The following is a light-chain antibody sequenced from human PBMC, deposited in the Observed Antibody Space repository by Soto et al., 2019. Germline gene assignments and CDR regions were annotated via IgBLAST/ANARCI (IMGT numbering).Light chain of an antibody. CDR1: SDINVGPYR. CDR2: YKSDSDK. Sequence: QLVLTQPSSLSASPGASASLTCTLRSDINVGPYRIYWYQQKTGSRPQHLLTYKSDSDKQQGSGVPSRFSGSKDASANAAILLIPGLQSEDEADYYCMIWHSTAVVFGVGTQLTVL. J-gene: IGLJ2*01. CDR3: MIWHSTAVV. V-gene: IGLV5-45*03.